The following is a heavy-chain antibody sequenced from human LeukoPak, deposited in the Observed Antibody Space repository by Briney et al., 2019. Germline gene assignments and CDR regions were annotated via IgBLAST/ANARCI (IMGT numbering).Heavy chain of an antibody. Sequence: GGSLRLSCAASGFTFSNFWMNWVRQAPGKGLEWVSYISPGTIYYADSVKGRFTISRDNAKNSLYLQMNSLRAEDTAVYYCTRDGRVAYEMDVWGQGTTVTVSS. CDR1: GFTFSNFW. CDR3: TRDGRVAYEMDV. V-gene: IGHV3-48*01. CDR2: ISPGTI. D-gene: IGHD2-15*01. J-gene: IGHJ6*02.